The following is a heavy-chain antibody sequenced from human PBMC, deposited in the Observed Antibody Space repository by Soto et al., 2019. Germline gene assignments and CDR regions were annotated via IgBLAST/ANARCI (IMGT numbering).Heavy chain of an antibody. D-gene: IGHD1-1*01. J-gene: IGHJ6*02. CDR1: GFDFSNYN. CDR2: ISNTARTI. V-gene: IGHV3-48*02. CDR3: ARDGSRGYDMDV. Sequence: EVQVVESGGGLIQPGGSLRLSCAGSGFDFSNYNMDWVRQAPGKGLEWISYISNTARTICYADYVKGRFTISRDNARNSLFLQMNSLRDEDTAVYYCARDGSRGYDMDVWGQGTTVTVSS.